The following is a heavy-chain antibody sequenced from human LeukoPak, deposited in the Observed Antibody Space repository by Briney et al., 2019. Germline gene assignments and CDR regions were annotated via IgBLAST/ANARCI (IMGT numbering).Heavy chain of an antibody. D-gene: IGHD5-24*01. CDR1: GLTFSSYA. Sequence: GGSLRLSCAASGLTFSSYAMHWVRQAPGKGLEWVAVISYDGSNKYYADSVKGRFTISRDNSKNTLYLQMNSLRAEDTAVYYCARGWRPTKYYYYYYMDVWGKGTTVTVSS. V-gene: IGHV3-30*04. CDR2: ISYDGSNK. J-gene: IGHJ6*03. CDR3: ARGWRPTKYYYYYYMDV.